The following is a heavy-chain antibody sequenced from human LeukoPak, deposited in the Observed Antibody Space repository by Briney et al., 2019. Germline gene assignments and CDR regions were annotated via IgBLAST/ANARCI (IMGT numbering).Heavy chain of an antibody. V-gene: IGHV3-30*04. CDR1: GFTFSSYA. Sequence: GGSLRLSCAASGFTFSSYAMHWVRQAPGKGLEWVAVISYDGSNKYYADSVKGRFTISRDNSKNTLYLQMNSLRAEDTAVYYCAKMYGGTYIGNWGQGTLVTVSA. CDR2: ISYDGSNK. D-gene: IGHD1-26*01. CDR3: AKMYGGTYIGN. J-gene: IGHJ4*02.